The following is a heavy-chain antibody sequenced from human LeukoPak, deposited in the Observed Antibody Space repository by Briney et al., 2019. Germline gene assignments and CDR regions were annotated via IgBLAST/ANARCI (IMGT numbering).Heavy chain of an antibody. CDR2: LQSDESNE. CDR1: GFTFTRYG. D-gene: IGHD6-25*01. CDR3: AKPSAGGPPRPLDY. V-gene: IGHV3-30*02. Sequence: GGSLRLSCAASGFTFTRYGMYWVRQAPGKGLEWVAYLQSDESNEYYGDSVRGRFTNSRDISKSTLFLQMNSLRLEDTAVYYCAKPSAGGPPRPLDYWGQGTLVTVSS. J-gene: IGHJ4*02.